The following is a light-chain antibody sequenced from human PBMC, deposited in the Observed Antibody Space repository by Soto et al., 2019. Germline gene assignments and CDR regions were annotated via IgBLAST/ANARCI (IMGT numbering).Light chain of an antibody. J-gene: IGKJ4*01. CDR2: LTS. CDR3: QQSYSIPLI. V-gene: IGKV1-39*01. Sequence: DIQMTQSPSTLSASVGDRVTITCRASQSISTYLNWYQQKPGKAPKLLIYLTSSLQSGVPSRFSGGGSGTDFTLTISSLQPEDFATYYCQQSYSIPLIFGGGTKVDI. CDR1: QSISTY.